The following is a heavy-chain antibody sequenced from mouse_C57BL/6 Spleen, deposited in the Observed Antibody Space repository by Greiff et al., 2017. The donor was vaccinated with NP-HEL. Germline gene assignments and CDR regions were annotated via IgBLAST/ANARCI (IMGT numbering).Heavy chain of an antibody. V-gene: IGHV1-69*01. CDR2: IDTSDSYT. D-gene: IGHD1-1*01. J-gene: IGHJ4*01. CDR3: ARGHYGSLMDY. Sequence: VQLQQSGAELVMPGASVKLSCKASGYTFTSYWMQWVKQRPGQGLEWIGEIDTSDSYTNYNQKFKGKSTLTVDKSSSTAYMQLSSLTSEDSAVYYCARGHYGSLMDYWGQGTSVTVSS. CDR1: GYTFTSYW.